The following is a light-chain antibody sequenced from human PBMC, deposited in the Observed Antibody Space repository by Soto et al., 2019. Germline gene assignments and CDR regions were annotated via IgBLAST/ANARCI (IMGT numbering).Light chain of an antibody. J-gene: IGKJ5*01. V-gene: IGKV3-11*01. CDR1: QSLSSY. CDR3: QQRRHWPIT. CDR2: DAS. Sequence: ETVLTQSPATLSFSPGERATLSCRASQSLSSYLAWYQQKSGQAPRLLIYDASNRATGIPARFSGSGSGTDFTLTISSLEPEDFAVYYCQQRRHWPITFGQGTRLEIK.